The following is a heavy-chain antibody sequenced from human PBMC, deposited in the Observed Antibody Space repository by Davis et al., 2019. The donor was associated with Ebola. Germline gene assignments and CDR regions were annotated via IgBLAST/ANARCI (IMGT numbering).Heavy chain of an antibody. V-gene: IGHV4-59*08. CDR1: GGSISSYY. CDR2: IYYSGST. Sequence: SETLSLTCTVSGGSISSYYWSWIRQPPGKGLEWIGYIYYSGSTNYNPPLKSRVTISVDTSKNQFSLKLSSVTAADTAVYYCARPRSSGWYYFDYWGQGTLVTVSS. D-gene: IGHD6-19*01. J-gene: IGHJ4*02. CDR3: ARPRSSGWYYFDY.